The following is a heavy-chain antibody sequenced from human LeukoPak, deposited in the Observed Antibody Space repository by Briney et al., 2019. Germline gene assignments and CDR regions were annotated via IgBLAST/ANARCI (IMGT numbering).Heavy chain of an antibody. CDR2: IKQDGSEK. D-gene: IGHD4/OR15-4a*01. V-gene: IGHV3-7*03. CDR3: ASRSTTMAKGYFDY. J-gene: IGHJ4*02. Sequence: PGGSLRLSCAASGFTFSSYWMSWVRQAPGKGLEWVANIKQDGSEKYYVDSVKGRFTISRDNAKNSLYLQMNSLRAEDTAVYYCASRSTTMAKGYFDYWGQGTLVTVSS. CDR1: GFTFSSYW.